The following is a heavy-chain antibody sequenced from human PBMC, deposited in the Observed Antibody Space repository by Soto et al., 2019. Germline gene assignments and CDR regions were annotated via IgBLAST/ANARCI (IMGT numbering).Heavy chain of an antibody. V-gene: IGHV1-18*01. CDR1: GYTFTSYG. CDR2: ISAYNGNT. Sequence: QVQLVQSGAEVKKPGASVKVSCKASGYTFTSYGISWVRQAPGQGLEWMGWISAYNGNTNYAQKLQGRVTMTTDTTTSTAYMELRSLRSDDTALYYCAMDHYGDYELDAFDIWGQGTMVTVSS. D-gene: IGHD4-17*01. J-gene: IGHJ3*02. CDR3: AMDHYGDYELDAFDI.